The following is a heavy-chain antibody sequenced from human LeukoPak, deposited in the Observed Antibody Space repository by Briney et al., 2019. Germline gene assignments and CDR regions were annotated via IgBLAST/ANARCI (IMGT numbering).Heavy chain of an antibody. CDR2: ISSSSSYI. J-gene: IGHJ4*02. D-gene: IGHD3-22*01. V-gene: IGHV3-21*01. CDR3: ARDNYDSSGYYRD. Sequence: GGSLRLSCAASGFTFSSYSMNLVRQAPGKGLEWVSSISSSSSYIYYADSVKGRFTISRDNAKNSLYLQMNSLRAEDTAVYYCARDNYDSSGYYRDWGQGTLVTVSS. CDR1: GFTFSSYS.